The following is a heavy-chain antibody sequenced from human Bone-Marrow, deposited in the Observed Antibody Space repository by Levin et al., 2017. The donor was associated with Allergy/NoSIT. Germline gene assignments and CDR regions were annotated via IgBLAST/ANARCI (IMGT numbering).Heavy chain of an antibody. V-gene: IGHV3-21*01. D-gene: IGHD3-22*01. CDR3: TREGHYFDSTGYYDAFDL. Sequence: GGSLRLSCAASGFRFTDYAVNWVRQAPGKGLEWVSSISSSSVYIYYTDSVRGRFTISRDNAKNSLYLEMNSLRAEDTAVYYCTREGHYFDSTGYYDAFDLWGRGTMVTVSS. CDR1: GFRFTDYA. J-gene: IGHJ3*01. CDR2: ISSSSVYI.